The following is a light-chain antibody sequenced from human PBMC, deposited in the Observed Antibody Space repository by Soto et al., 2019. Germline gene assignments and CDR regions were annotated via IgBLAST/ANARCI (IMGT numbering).Light chain of an antibody. J-gene: IGLJ3*02. Sequence: QSALTQPASVSGSPGQSITISCTGTSSDVGGYNYVSWYQQHPGKAPKLMIYEVSNRPSGVSNRFSGSKSGNTASLTISGLQAEDEAVYYCSSYTSGSTWVFGGGTQLTVL. CDR1: SSDVGGYNY. CDR2: EVS. CDR3: SSYTSGSTWV. V-gene: IGLV2-14*01.